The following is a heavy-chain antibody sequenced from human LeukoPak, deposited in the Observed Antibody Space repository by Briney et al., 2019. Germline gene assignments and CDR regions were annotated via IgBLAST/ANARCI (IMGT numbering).Heavy chain of an antibody. D-gene: IGHD5-18*01. V-gene: IGHV3-30*04. J-gene: IGHJ4*02. Sequence: GGSLRLSCAASGFTFSSYAMSWVRQAPGKGLEWVAVISYDGSNKYYADSVKGRFTISRDNSKNTLYLQMNSLRAEDTAVYYCVRGSPHRYGRYYFDYWGQGTLVTVSS. CDR3: VRGSPHRYGRYYFDY. CDR1: GFTFSSYA. CDR2: ISYDGSNK.